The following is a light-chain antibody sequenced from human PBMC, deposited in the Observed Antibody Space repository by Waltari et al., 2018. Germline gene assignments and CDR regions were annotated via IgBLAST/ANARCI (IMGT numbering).Light chain of an antibody. V-gene: IGKV1-5*03. CDR1: QRISPW. CDR2: KES. Sequence: DIQMTQSPSTLSASVGDRVTITCRASQRISPWLAWFQQKPGKAPKLLIYKESILQSGVPSRFSGSVAGTEYTLTISSLQPDDLATYYCQDYNTYTFGQGTKVGIK. CDR3: QDYNTYT. J-gene: IGKJ1*01.